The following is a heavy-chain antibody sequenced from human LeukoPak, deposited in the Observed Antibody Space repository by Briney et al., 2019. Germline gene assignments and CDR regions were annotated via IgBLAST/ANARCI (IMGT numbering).Heavy chain of an antibody. CDR1: GFTFSSYG. V-gene: IGHV3-30*02. CDR2: KRYDGSNK. J-gene: IGHJ4*02. D-gene: IGHD6-13*01. CDR3: AKRPGIAAAGDY. Sequence: PGGSLRLSCAASGFTFSSYGMHWVRQAPGKGLEWVAFKRYDGSNKYYADSVKGRFTISRDNSKNTLYLQMNSLRAEDTAVYYCAKRPGIAAAGDYWGQGTLVTVSS.